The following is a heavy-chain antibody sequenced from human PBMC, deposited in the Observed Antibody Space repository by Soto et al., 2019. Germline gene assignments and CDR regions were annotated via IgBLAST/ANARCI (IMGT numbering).Heavy chain of an antibody. V-gene: IGHV1-69*13. Sequence: ASVKVSCKASGGTFSSYAISWVRQAPGQGLEWMGGIIPIFGTANYAQKFQGRVTITADESTSTAYMELSSLRSEDTAVYYCARGPPIAAQEFDYWGQGTLVTVSS. J-gene: IGHJ4*02. CDR1: GGTFSSYA. CDR3: ARGPPIAAQEFDY. CDR2: IIPIFGTA. D-gene: IGHD6-6*01.